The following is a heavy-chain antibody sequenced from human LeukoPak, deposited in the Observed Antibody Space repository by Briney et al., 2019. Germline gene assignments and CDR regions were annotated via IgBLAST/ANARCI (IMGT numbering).Heavy chain of an antibody. J-gene: IGHJ4*02. CDR1: GGSFSGYY. CDR3: ARGRGTIFGVVITQYYFDY. Sequence: SETLSLTCAVYGGSFSGYYWSWIRQPPGKGLEWIGEINHSGSTNYNPSLKGRVTISVDTSKNQFSLKLSSVTAADTAVYYCARGRGTIFGVVITQYYFDYWGQGTLVTVSS. D-gene: IGHD3-3*01. V-gene: IGHV4-34*01. CDR2: INHSGST.